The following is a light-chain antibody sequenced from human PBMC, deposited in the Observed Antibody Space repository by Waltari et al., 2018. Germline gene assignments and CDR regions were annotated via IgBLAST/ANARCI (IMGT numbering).Light chain of an antibody. J-gene: IGLJ2*01. CDR3: QSADSSGINVV. CDR1: ALPKQH. Sequence: SYELTQPPSVSVSPGQTARITCSGDALPKQHAYWYQQKPGRAPVLVIYKDSERPSGTPERFSGSSSGTIVTLTISGVLAEDEADYYCQSADSSGINVVFGGGTKLTVL. V-gene: IGLV3-25*03. CDR2: KDS.